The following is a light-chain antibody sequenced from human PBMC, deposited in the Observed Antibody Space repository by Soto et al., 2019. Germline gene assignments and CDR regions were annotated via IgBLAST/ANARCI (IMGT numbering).Light chain of an antibody. V-gene: IGKV3-20*01. CDR2: AAS. CDR3: QQYGTSPRT. J-gene: IGKJ1*01. Sequence: EIVLKKSPGTLSLSPGERATLSCRASQSVRNNYLAWYQQRPGQAPRLLIYAASSRATGIPDRFSGSGSGTDFTLTISRLEPEDFAVYYCQQYGTSPRTFGQGTKVDIK. CDR1: QSVRNNY.